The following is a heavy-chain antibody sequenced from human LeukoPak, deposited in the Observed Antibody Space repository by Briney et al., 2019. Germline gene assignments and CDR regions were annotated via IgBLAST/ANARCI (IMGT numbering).Heavy chain of an antibody. Sequence: PSETLSLTCTVSGGSISSYYWSWIRRPPGKGLEWIGYIYYSGSTNYNPSLKSRVTISVDTSKNQFSLKLSSVTAADTAVYYCAREKITTGTTRGYYYYYGMDVWGQGTTVTVSS. D-gene: IGHD1-1*01. V-gene: IGHV4-59*01. CDR3: AREKITTGTTRGYYYYYGMDV. CDR1: GGSISSYY. J-gene: IGHJ6*02. CDR2: IYYSGST.